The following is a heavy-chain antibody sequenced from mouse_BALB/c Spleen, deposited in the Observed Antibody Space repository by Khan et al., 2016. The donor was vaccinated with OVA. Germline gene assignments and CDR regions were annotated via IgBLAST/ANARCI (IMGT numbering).Heavy chain of an antibody. CDR2: VDPSNGET. J-gene: IGHJ3*01. CDR3: ARHDYGGFTY. D-gene: IGHD2-4*01. CDR1: GYTFTNFW. Sequence: QVQLKQSGPDLVRPGASVKVSCKASGYTFTNFWIHWVKQRPGQGLEWIGMVDPSNGETILNKKFNDKATLNVDKSSNTAYMQLSSLTSADSAVYSCARHDYGGFTYWGQGTLVTVSA. V-gene: IGHV1-74*01.